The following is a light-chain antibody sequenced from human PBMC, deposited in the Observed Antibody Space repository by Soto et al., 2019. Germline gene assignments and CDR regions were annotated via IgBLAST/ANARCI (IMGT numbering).Light chain of an antibody. CDR1: QSVSKNY. V-gene: IGKV3-20*01. CDR2: GAS. Sequence: DIVLTQSPGTLSLSPAERATLSYGASQSVSKNYLAWYQQKPGQAPRLLISGASNRATGIPDMFSGSGSGTDFTLTISRLQPDDFAVYYCQRYGSSGTFGQGTKVDIK. CDR3: QRYGSSGT. J-gene: IGKJ1*01.